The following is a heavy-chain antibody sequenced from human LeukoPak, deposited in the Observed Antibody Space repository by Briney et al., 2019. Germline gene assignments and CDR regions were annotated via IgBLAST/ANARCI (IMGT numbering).Heavy chain of an antibody. D-gene: IGHD3-10*01. J-gene: IGHJ4*02. CDR1: GFTVSSNC. CDR2: IYSGGST. V-gene: IGHV3-66*01. Sequence: GGSLRLSCAASGFTVSSNCMSWVRQAPGKGLEWVSVIYSGGSTYYADSVKGRFTISRDNAKNSLYLQMNSLRAEDTAVYYCARGSYGSGSYYGYWGQGTLVTVSS. CDR3: ARGSYGSGSYYGY.